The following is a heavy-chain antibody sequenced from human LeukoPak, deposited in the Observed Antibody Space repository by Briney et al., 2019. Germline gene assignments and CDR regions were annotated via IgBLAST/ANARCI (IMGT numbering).Heavy chain of an antibody. J-gene: IGHJ6*03. Sequence: PSETLSLTCAVYGGSFSGYYWSWIRQPPGKGLEWIGEINYSGSTNYNPSLKSRVTMSVDTSKNQISLKLSSVTAADTAVYYCARRAYSRSSIGFDYYYYIDTWGKGTTVTVSS. CDR3: ARRAYSRSSIGFDYYYYIDT. CDR1: GGSFSGYY. CDR2: INYSGST. D-gene: IGHD6-6*01. V-gene: IGHV4-34*01.